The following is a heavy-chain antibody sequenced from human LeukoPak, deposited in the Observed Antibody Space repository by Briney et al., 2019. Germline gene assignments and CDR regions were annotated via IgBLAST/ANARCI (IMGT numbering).Heavy chain of an antibody. D-gene: IGHD6-13*01. CDR2: IYHSGST. CDR1: GGSISSSNW. J-gene: IGHJ6*02. Sequence: SSETLSLTCAVSGGSISSSNWWSWVRPPPGKGLEWIGEIYHSGSTNYNPSLKSRVTISVDTSKNQFSLKLSSVTAADTAVYYCARDRRIAAAATGYYYGMDVWGQGTTVTVSS. V-gene: IGHV4-4*02. CDR3: ARDRRIAAAATGYYYGMDV.